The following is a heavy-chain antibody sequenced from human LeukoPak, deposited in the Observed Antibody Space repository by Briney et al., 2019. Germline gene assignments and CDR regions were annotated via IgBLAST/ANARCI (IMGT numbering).Heavy chain of an antibody. V-gene: IGHV1-2*06. D-gene: IGHD3-3*01. CDR1: GYTFTGYY. J-gene: IGHJ5*02. CDR2: INTNSGGT. Sequence: GASVKVSCKASGYTFTGYYMRWVRQAPGQGLEWMGRINTNSGGTNYAQKFQGRVTMTRDTSISTAYMELSRLRSDGTAVYYCARVSLIGYYLSWGEGALVTVSS. CDR3: ARVSLIGYYLS.